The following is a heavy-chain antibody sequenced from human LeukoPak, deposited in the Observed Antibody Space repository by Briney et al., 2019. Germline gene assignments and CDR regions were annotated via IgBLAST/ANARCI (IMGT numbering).Heavy chain of an antibody. Sequence: SETLSLTCTVSGYSISSGYYWGWIRQSPGKGLEWIGSIYHSGSTYYNPSLKSRVTISVDTSKNQFSLKLSSVTAADTAVYYCARSGYSSGWPLDYYYMDVWGKGTTVTISS. D-gene: IGHD6-19*01. CDR2: IYHSGST. CDR3: ARSGYSSGWPLDYYYMDV. J-gene: IGHJ6*03. CDR1: GYSISSGYY. V-gene: IGHV4-38-2*02.